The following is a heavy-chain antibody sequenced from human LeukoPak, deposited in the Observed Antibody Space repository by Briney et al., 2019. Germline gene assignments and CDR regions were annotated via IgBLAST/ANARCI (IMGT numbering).Heavy chain of an antibody. D-gene: IGHD1-26*01. CDR1: GGSISSSNW. Sequence: SRTLSLTCAVSGGSISSSNWWSWVRQPPGKGLEWIGEIYHSGSTNYNPSLKRRVTISVDKSKNQFSLKLSSVTAADTAVYYCAKDRSIGTYYTFDHWGQGTLVTVSS. CDR2: IYHSGST. V-gene: IGHV4-4*02. CDR3: AKDRSIGTYYTFDH. J-gene: IGHJ4*02.